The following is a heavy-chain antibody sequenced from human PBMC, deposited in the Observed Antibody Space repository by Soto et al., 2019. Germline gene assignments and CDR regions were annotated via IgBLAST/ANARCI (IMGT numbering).Heavy chain of an antibody. D-gene: IGHD3-16*01. CDR2: INTYNGNT. J-gene: IGHJ6*02. Sequence: QVQLVQSGAEVKNPGASVKVSCKASGYTFTRYGIGWARQAPGQGLEWMGWINTYNGNTKYAQNVQVRGTLTTDTSTSTAYMELRSLRSNDTAISYCAMVDVYVPPSPQDVWGQGTTVIVSS. CDR1: GYTFTRYG. CDR3: AMVDVYVPPSPQDV. V-gene: IGHV1-18*01.